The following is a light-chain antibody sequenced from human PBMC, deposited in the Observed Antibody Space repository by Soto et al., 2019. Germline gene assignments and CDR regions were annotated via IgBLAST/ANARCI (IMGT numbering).Light chain of an antibody. CDR3: SSYTSSPDYV. V-gene: IGLV2-14*01. CDR2: EVS. J-gene: IGLJ1*01. Sequence: QSVLSHPASVSGSPGHSITISCTGTSSDVGGYNYVSWYQQQSGKAPKLMIHEVSNRPSGVSNRFSGSKSGNTASLTISGLQAEEEADYYCSSYTSSPDYVFGIGTNVTVL. CDR1: SSDVGGYNY.